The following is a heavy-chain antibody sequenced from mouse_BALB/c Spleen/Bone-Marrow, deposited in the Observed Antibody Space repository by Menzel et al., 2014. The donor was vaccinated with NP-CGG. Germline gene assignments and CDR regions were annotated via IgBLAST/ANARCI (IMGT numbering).Heavy chain of an antibody. CDR1: GYTFTDYE. V-gene: IGHV1-15*01. Sequence: QVHVKQSGAELVRPGASVTLSCKASGYTFTDYEMHWVKQTPVHGLEWIGAIDPETGGTAYNQKFKGKATLTADKSSSTAYMELRSLTSEDSAVYYCTRSETGPFAYWGQGTLVTVSA. CDR2: IDPETGGT. D-gene: IGHD4-1*01. J-gene: IGHJ3*01. CDR3: TRSETGPFAY.